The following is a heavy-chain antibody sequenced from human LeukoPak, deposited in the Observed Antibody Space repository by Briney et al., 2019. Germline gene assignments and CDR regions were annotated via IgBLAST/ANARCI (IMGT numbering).Heavy chain of an antibody. V-gene: IGHV4-38-2*01. CDR2: IYHSGST. J-gene: IGHJ4*02. CDR1: GFTFSSYS. D-gene: IGHD5-12*01. Sequence: GSLRLSCAAPGFTFSSYSMNWVRQAPGKGLEWIGSIYHSGSTYYNPSLKSRVTISVDTSKNQFSLKLSSVTAADTAVYYCARLPSGGQWLIDYWGQGTLVTVSS. CDR3: ARLPSGGQWLIDY.